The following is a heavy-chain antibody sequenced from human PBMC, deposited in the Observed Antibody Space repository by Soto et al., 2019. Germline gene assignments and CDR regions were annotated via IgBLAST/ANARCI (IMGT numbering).Heavy chain of an antibody. V-gene: IGHV4-59*12. CDR1: GGSISSYY. CDR2: IYYSGST. Sequence: PSETLSLTCTVSGGSISSYYWSWIRQPPGKGLEWIGYIYYSGSTNYNPSLKSRVTISVDTSKNQFSLKLSSVTAADTAVYYFASGTRYRVATAPFDPWGKVTRVIVAS. D-gene: IGHD5-12*01. J-gene: IGHJ5*02. CDR3: ASGTRYRVATAPFDP.